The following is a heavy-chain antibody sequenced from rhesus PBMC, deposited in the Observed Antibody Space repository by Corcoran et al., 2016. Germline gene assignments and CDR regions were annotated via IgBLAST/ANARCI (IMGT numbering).Heavy chain of an antibody. Sequence: QLQLQESGPGLVKPSETLSVTCAVSGGSISSNYWRWIRQPAGKGLEWIGRIYGSGSSTNYHPSLKSRVTLSVDTSKNQLSLKLSSVTAADTAVYYCTRHVRAPDYFDYWGQGVLVTVSS. J-gene: IGHJ4*01. V-gene: IGHV4-169*01. CDR2: IYGSGSST. CDR3: TRHVRAPDYFDY. CDR1: GGSISSNY. D-gene: IGHD1-44*02.